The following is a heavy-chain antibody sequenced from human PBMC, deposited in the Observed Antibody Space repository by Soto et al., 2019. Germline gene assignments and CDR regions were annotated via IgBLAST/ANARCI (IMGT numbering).Heavy chain of an antibody. D-gene: IGHD5-12*01. CDR1: GDTFTIFA. V-gene: IGHV1-69*12. CDR2: IIPTIGTT. CDR3: ARDLGSGYDPGDY. Sequence: QVQLVQSGAEVKKPGSSVKVSCKASGDTFTIFAISWVRQAPGQGLEWMGGIIPTIGTTNYAQRCQGRITITADESTGTAYMELSSLKSEDTAVYYCARDLGSGYDPGDYWGQGTLVTVSS. J-gene: IGHJ4*02.